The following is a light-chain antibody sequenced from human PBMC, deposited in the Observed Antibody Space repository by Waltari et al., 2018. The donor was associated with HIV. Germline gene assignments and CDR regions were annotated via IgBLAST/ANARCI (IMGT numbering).Light chain of an antibody. CDR3: ASRDSGGIHRYV. V-gene: IGLV3-19*01. CDR2: GKN. Sequence: SSELTQDPAVSVALGQTVRITCQRDSLTHSSASGYQQRPGQAPLLVIYGKNNRPSGIPDRFSGSTSGTTASLTITGTQAEDEADYYCASRDSGGIHRYVFGIGTRVTVL. CDR1: SLTHSS. J-gene: IGLJ1*01.